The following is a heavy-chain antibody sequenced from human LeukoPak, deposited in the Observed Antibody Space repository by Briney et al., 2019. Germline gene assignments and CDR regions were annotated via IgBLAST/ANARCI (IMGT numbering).Heavy chain of an antibody. Sequence: SETLSLTCTVSGGSISSYYWSWIRQPAGKGLEWIGRIYTNGNTNYNPSLKSRVTMSVDTSKNRFSLKLSSVTAADTAVYYCARSGYSSSYDNNWFDPWGQGTLVTVSS. CDR2: IYTNGNT. J-gene: IGHJ5*02. CDR1: GGSISSYY. D-gene: IGHD6-13*01. CDR3: ARSGYSSSYDNNWFDP. V-gene: IGHV4-4*07.